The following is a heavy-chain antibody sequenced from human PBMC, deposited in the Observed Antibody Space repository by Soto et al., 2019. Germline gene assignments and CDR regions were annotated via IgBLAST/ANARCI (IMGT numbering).Heavy chain of an antibody. CDR1: GVTFSSSA. Sequence: PGGSLGISCAVCGVTFSSSAMHWVRQAPGKGPEWVAIISYDGNDKYYADSVEGRFTISRDNSKNSLFLQMSSLRPDDTALYYCAKDNPTIAYWGQGTLVTVSS. CDR3: AKDNPTIAY. CDR2: ISYDGNDK. D-gene: IGHD1-1*01. V-gene: IGHV3-33*03. J-gene: IGHJ4*02.